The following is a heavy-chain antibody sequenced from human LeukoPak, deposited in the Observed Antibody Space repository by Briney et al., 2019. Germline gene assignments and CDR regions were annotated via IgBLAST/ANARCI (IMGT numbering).Heavy chain of an antibody. J-gene: IGHJ5*02. CDR2: INSDGSST. Sequence: PGGSLRLSCGASGFTFSSYWMHWVRQAPGKGLVWVSRINSDGSSTSYADSVKGRFTISRDNAKNTLYLQMNSLRAEDTAVYYCASPGYYYDSSGLPWGQGTLVTVSS. CDR3: ASPGYYYDSSGLP. CDR1: GFTFSSYW. D-gene: IGHD3-22*01. V-gene: IGHV3-74*01.